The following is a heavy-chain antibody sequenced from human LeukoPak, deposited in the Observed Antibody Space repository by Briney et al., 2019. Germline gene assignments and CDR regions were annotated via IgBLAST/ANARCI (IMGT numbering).Heavy chain of an antibody. V-gene: IGHV7-4-1*02. Sequence: GGSLRLSCAASGYTFTSYAMNWVRQAPGQGLEWMGWINTNTGNPTYAQGFTGRFVFSLDTSVSTAYLQISSLKAEDTAVYYCARDDSSSWSGPRNWFDPWGQGTLVTVSS. J-gene: IGHJ5*02. CDR2: INTNTGNP. CDR3: ARDDSSSWSGPRNWFDP. D-gene: IGHD6-13*01. CDR1: GYTFTSYA.